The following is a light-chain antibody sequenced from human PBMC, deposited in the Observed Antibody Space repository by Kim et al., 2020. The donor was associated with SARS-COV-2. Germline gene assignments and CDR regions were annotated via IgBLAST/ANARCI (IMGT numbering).Light chain of an antibody. J-gene: IGLJ2*01. CDR3: GTWDSSLSAPV. V-gene: IGLV1-51*01. Sequence: QSVLTQPPSVSAAPGQKVTISCSGSSSNIGNNYVSWYQQLPGTAPKLLIYDNHKRPSGIPDRFFGSKSGTSATLGITGLQTGDEADYYCGTWDSSLSAPVFGGGTQLTVL. CDR1: SSNIGNNY. CDR2: DNH.